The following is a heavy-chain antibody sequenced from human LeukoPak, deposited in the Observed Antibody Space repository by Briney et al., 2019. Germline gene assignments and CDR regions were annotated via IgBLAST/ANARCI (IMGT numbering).Heavy chain of an antibody. V-gene: IGHV4-59*01. J-gene: IGHJ4*02. CDR1: GGSIRNYY. CDR2: VYYKGNT. CDR3: ARDEARVLDY. Sequence: PSETLSLTCTVSGGSIRNYYWSWIRQPPGKGLEWIGYVYYKGNTDYNPPLGSRVTISVDMSKNQFSLKLSSVTAADTAVYYCARDEARVLDYWGQGTLVTVSS.